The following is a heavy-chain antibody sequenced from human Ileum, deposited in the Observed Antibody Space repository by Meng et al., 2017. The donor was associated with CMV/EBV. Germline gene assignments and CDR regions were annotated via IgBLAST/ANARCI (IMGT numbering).Heavy chain of an antibody. CDR1: GFSFSSYW. J-gene: IGHJ4*02. CDR3: SRDRQPGGY. CDR2: IKEDGSDA. Sequence: GESQKISCVASGFSFSSYWMSWVRQAPGKGLEWLANIKEDGSDAVYVDSLRGRFTISRDNAKNTLFLQMNSLSVDDTGVYYCSRDRQPGGYWGQGTLVTVSS. V-gene: IGHV3-7*01. D-gene: IGHD1-26*01.